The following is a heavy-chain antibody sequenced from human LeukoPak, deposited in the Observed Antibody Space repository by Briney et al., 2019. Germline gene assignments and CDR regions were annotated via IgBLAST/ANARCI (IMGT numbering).Heavy chain of an antibody. J-gene: IGHJ4*02. D-gene: IGHD3-10*01. CDR1: GYSFTSYW. CDR3: ARQPWFGELLLYYFDY. V-gene: IGHV5-51*01. CDR2: IYPGDSDT. Sequence: GESLKISCKGSGYSFTSYWIGWVRQMPGKGLEWMGIIYPGDSDTSYSPSFQGQVTISADKSISTAYLQWSSLKASDTAMYYCARQPWFGELLLYYFDYWGQGTLVTVSS.